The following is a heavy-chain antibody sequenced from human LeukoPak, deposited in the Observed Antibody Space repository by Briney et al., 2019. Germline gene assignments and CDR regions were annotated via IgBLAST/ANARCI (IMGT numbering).Heavy chain of an antibody. Sequence: SETLSLTCAVYGGSFGGYYWSWIRQPPGKGLEWIGEINHSGSTNYNPSLKSRVTISVDTSKNQFSLKLSSVTAADTAVYYCARGRWGSSSWYVDYYYYYYMDVWGKGTTVTISS. D-gene: IGHD6-13*01. CDR1: GGSFGGYY. CDR3: ARGRWGSSSWYVDYYYYYYMDV. V-gene: IGHV4-34*01. J-gene: IGHJ6*03. CDR2: INHSGST.